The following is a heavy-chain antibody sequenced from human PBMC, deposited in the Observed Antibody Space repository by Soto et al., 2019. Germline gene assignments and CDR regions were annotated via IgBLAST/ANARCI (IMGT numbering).Heavy chain of an antibody. CDR2: IIPIFGTA. CDR1: GGTFSSYA. D-gene: IGHD1-1*01. J-gene: IGHJ5*02. V-gene: IGHV1-69*13. CDR3: AKDVEGRQGNREGRWFDP. Sequence: SVEVSCKASGGTFSSYAISWGRQAPGQGLEWMGEIIPIFGTANYAQKFQGRVTITADESTSTAYMELNSLRAEDTAVYYCAKDVEGRQGNREGRWFDPWG.